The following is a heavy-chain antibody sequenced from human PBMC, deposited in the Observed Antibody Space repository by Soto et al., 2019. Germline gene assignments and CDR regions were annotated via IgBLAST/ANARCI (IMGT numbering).Heavy chain of an antibody. CDR2: INPNSGGT. CDR1: GYTFTGYY. J-gene: IGHJ6*02. Sequence: GASVRVSCKASGYTFTGYYMHWVRQAPGQGLERMGWINPNSGGTNYAQKFQGWVTMTRDTSISTAYMELSRLRSDDTAVYYCARARTTGTPLFFYYYYGMDVWGQGTTVTVSS. V-gene: IGHV1-2*04. CDR3: ARARTTGTPLFFYYYYGMDV. D-gene: IGHD1-1*01.